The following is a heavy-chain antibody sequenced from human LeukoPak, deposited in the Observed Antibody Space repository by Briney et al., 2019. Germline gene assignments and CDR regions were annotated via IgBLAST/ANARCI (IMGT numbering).Heavy chain of an antibody. Sequence: PSETLSLTCAVSGVSMGSGGYSWSWVRQAPGKGLEWIGYIYHSGSSYYNPSLKSRVTIPMDRSKNQFSLRLTSLTAADTAVYYCVSAYCGGDCYHSLLTNWGQGILVTVSS. D-gene: IGHD2-21*02. J-gene: IGHJ4*02. CDR2: IYHSGSS. V-gene: IGHV4-30-2*01. CDR3: VSAYCGGDCYHSLLTN. CDR1: GVSMGSGGYS.